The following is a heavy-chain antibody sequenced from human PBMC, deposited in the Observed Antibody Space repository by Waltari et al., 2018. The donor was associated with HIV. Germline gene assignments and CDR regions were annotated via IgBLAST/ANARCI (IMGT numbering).Heavy chain of an antibody. D-gene: IGHD1-1*01. CDR3: ATQQRRAFDI. J-gene: IGHJ3*02. CDR2: INPSGGST. V-gene: IGHV1-46*01. Sequence: VQLLQSGAEVKKPGASVRVSCKASGYTFTRYYMHWVRQAPAQGLEGMGLINPSGGSTTYAQNCQGRVTMTRDTSSSTVYMELSSLTSEDTAVYYCATQQRRAFDIWGLGTMVAVSS. CDR1: GYTFTRYY.